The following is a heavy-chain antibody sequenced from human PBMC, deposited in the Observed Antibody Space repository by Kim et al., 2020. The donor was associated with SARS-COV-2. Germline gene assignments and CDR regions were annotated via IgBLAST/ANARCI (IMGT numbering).Heavy chain of an antibody. J-gene: IGHJ3*02. D-gene: IGHD3-16*02. CDR3: ARGRRLGELSSWRREAFDI. CDR2: INHSGST. V-gene: IGHV4-34*01. Sequence: SETLSLTCAVYGGSFSGYYWSWIRQPPGKGLEWIGEINHSGSTNYNPSLKSRVTISVDTSKNQFSLKLSSVTAADTAVYYCARGRRLGELSSWRREAFDIWGQGTMVTVSS. CDR1: GGSFSGYY.